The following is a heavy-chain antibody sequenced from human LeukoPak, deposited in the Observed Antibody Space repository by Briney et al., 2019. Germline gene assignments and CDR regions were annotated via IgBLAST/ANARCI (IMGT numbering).Heavy chain of an antibody. Sequence: ASVKVSCKASGYTFTSYYMHWVRQAPGQGLEWMGIINPSGGSTSYAQKFQGRVTMTRDTSTSTVYMGLSSLRSEDTAVYYCARGPGETTGSYSGIIDYWGQGTLVTVSS. J-gene: IGHJ4*02. V-gene: IGHV1-46*01. D-gene: IGHD1-26*01. CDR1: GYTFTSYY. CDR2: INPSGGST. CDR3: ARGPGETTGSYSGIIDY.